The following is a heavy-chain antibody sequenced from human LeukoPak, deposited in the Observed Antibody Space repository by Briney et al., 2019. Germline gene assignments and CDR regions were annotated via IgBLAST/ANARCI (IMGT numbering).Heavy chain of an antibody. CDR1: GGSISSYY. J-gene: IGHJ3*02. Sequence: SETLSLTCTVSGGSISSYYWSWIRQPAGKGLEWIGRIYTSGSTNYNPSLKSRVTMPVDTSKNQFSLKLSSVTAADTAVYYCARVRDFWSGYYRRNLDAFDIWGQGTMVTVSS. V-gene: IGHV4-4*07. D-gene: IGHD3-3*01. CDR2: IYTSGST. CDR3: ARVRDFWSGYYRRNLDAFDI.